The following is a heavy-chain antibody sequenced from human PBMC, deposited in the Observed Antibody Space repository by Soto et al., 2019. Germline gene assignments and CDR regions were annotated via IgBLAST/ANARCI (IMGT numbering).Heavy chain of an antibody. J-gene: IGHJ5*02. Sequence: SPVEGSCQASGFTFTSYSISWVGQAPGQGVGWMGWISAYNGNTNYAQKLRGRVTMTTDTSTSTAYMELRSLRSDDTAVYYCARSDSSGYYFWFEPWGQGTLVTVSS. CDR3: ARSDSSGYYFWFEP. CDR2: ISAYNGNT. CDR1: GFTFTSYS. D-gene: IGHD3-22*01. V-gene: IGHV1-18*01.